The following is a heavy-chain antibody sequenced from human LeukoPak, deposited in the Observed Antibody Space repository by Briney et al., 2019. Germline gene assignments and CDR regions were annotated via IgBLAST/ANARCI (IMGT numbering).Heavy chain of an antibody. Sequence: PGGSLRLSCAASGFTFSSSGIHWVRQTPDKGLEWVTFIRSDGNNKYYAASVKGRFTISRDNSKNTVYLQMISLTPEDTAIYYCAKDMVGGGKWWGSDNWGQGTLVTVSS. D-gene: IGHD1-26*01. CDR1: GFTFSSSG. CDR2: IRSDGNNK. J-gene: IGHJ4*02. CDR3: AKDMVGGGKWWGSDN. V-gene: IGHV3-30*02.